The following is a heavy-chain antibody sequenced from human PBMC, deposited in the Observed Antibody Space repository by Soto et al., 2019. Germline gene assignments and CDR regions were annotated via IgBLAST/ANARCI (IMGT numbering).Heavy chain of an antibody. CDR1: GGSISSYY. D-gene: IGHD4-17*01. Sequence: SETLSLTCTVSGGSISSYYWSWIRQPPGKGLEWIGYIYYSGSTNYNPSLKSRVTISVDTSKNQFSLKLSSVTAADTAVYYCGRHVYGGGRLDYWGQGTLVTVSS. CDR3: GRHVYGGGRLDY. J-gene: IGHJ4*02. V-gene: IGHV4-59*08. CDR2: IYYSGST.